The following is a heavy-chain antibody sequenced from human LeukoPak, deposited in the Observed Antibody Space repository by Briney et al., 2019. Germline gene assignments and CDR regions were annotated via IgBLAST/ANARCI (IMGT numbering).Heavy chain of an antibody. V-gene: IGHV4-4*07. CDR1: GDSISSYY. Sequence: SETLSLTCTVSGDSISSYYWSWIRQPAGKGLEWIGRIYTSGSTNYNPSLKSRVTMSLDTSKNQFSLKLSAVTAADTAVYYCARIAGDGFFDYWGQGTLVTVSS. J-gene: IGHJ4*02. CDR3: ARIAGDGFFDY. CDR2: IYTSGST. D-gene: IGHD5-24*01.